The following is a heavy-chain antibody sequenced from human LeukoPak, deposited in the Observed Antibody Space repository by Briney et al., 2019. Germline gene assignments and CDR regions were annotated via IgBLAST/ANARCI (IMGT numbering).Heavy chain of an antibody. CDR1: GFTVSSNY. CDR3: ARAPLDYYYYYMDV. V-gene: IGHV3-53*01. J-gene: IGHJ6*03. Sequence: GGSLRLSCAASGFTVSSNYMSWVRQAPGKGLEWVSVIYSGGSTYYADSVKGRFTISRDNSKNTLYLQMNSLRAEDTAVYYCARAPLDYYYYYMDVWAKGPRSPSP. CDR2: IYSGGST.